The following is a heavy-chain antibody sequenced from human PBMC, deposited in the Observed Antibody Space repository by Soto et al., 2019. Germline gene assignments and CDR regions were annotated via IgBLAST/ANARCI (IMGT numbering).Heavy chain of an antibody. J-gene: IGHJ3*02. D-gene: IGHD3-16*01. V-gene: IGHV1-3*01. Sequence: ASVEVSCKASGYTFASYSLHWVRQAPGQRLEWMGWINAGNGNTKYSQKFQGRVTITGDTSASTAYMELSSLRSEDTAVYYCASRGRLPQQTVYGGGSDAFDMWGQGTMVTV. CDR1: GYTFASYS. CDR3: ASRGRLPQQTVYGGGSDAFDM. CDR2: INAGNGNT.